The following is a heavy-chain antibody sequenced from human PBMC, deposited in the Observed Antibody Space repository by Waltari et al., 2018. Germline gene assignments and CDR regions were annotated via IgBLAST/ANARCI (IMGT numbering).Heavy chain of an antibody. CDR3: AREGTEDRQQLVLGY. CDR2: INPSGGST. D-gene: IGHD6-13*01. J-gene: IGHJ4*02. V-gene: IGHV1-46*01. Sequence: QVQLVQSGAEVKKPGASVKVSCKASGYTFTSYYMHWVRQAPGQGLEWMGIINPSGGSTSYAQKFQGRVTMTRDTSTNTVYMELSSLRSEDTAVYYCAREGTEDRQQLVLGYWGQGTLVTVSS. CDR1: GYTFTSYY.